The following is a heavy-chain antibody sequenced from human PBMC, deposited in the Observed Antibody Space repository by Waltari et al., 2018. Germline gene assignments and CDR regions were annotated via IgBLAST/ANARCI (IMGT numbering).Heavy chain of an antibody. D-gene: IGHD3-16*01. Sequence: EVQLLESGGGLVQPGGSLRLSCTASGLSFSTYGMTWVRQAPGKGLEWVSSISPNSISTYYADSVKGRFTISRDNSKSTVILQLSSLRVEDTAIYYCAKGQGGRRWYFDYWGQGSQVIVSS. V-gene: IGHV3-23*01. CDR1: GLSFSTYG. CDR2: ISPNSIST. J-gene: IGHJ4*02. CDR3: AKGQGGRRWYFDY.